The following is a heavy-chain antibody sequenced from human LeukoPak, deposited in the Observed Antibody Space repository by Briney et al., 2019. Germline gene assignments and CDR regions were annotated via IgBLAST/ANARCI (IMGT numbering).Heavy chain of an antibody. V-gene: IGHV3-33*01. CDR2: IWYDGSNK. CDR3: ARDPEGIAVAGFDY. D-gene: IGHD6-19*01. J-gene: IGHJ4*02. CDR1: GFTFSSYG. Sequence: GGSLRLSCAASGFTFSSYGMHWVRQAPGKGLEWVAVIWYDGSNKYYADSVKGRFTISRDNSKNTLYLQMNSLRAEDTAVYYCARDPEGIAVAGFDYWGQGTLVTVSS.